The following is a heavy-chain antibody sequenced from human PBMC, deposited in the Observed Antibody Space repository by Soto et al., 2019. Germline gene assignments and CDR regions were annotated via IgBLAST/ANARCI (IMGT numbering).Heavy chain of an antibody. CDR2: ISAYNGDK. Sequence: QLKLVQSGSQVQKPGASMNVSCKTSGYTFTNYGIAWVRQAPGQGLEWMGWISAYNGDKNDAQKLHDRVTMTTDTSTSTAYMELRSLRSDDTAVYYCARCVYGGYYFDFWGPGTLVTVS. CDR3: ARCVYGGYYFDF. J-gene: IGHJ4*02. CDR1: GYTFTNYG. V-gene: IGHV1-18*01. D-gene: IGHD2-15*01.